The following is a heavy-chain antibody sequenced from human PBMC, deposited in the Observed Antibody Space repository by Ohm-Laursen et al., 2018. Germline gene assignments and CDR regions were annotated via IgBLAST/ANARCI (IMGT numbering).Heavy chain of an antibody. CDR3: ARHRGTLSEDSFDI. Sequence: PSQTLSLTCTVSGGSVKNNYWSWIRQSPEKGLEWVGYIYSDGSTNRNPINYNPALKSRLTISVDTSRNQFSQKLTSVTAADTAVYYCARHRGTLSEDSFDIWGQGTMVTVS. D-gene: IGHD1-7*01. CDR1: GGSVKNNY. CDR2: IYSDGSTN. V-gene: IGHV4-59*08. J-gene: IGHJ3*02.